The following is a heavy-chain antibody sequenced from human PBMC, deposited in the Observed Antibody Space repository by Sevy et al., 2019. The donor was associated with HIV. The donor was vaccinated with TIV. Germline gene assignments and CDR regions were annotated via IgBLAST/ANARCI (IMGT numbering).Heavy chain of an antibody. J-gene: IGHJ4*02. CDR2: ISGSGGST. CDR1: GFKFSSYA. Sequence: GVSLRLSCAASGFKFSSYAMSWVRQPPGKGLEWVSTISGSGGSTYYADSVKGRFTISRDNSKNTLYLQMSSLRVEDTAMYFCAKHYGSGWPEFDFWGQGTLVTVSS. CDR3: AKHYGSGWPEFDF. V-gene: IGHV3-23*01. D-gene: IGHD6-25*01.